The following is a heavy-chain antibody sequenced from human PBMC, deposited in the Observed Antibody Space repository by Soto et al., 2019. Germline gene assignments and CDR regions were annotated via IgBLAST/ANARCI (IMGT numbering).Heavy chain of an antibody. Sequence: PGGSLRLSCAASGFTFSSYWMHWVRQVPGKGLVRVSRIKGDGTNTGYADSVKGRFTISRDNVKNTLYLQMNSLRAEDTAVYYCARGLSGYYGFDYWGQGTLVTVSS. D-gene: IGHD5-12*01. J-gene: IGHJ4*02. CDR3: ARGLSGYYGFDY. V-gene: IGHV3-74*01. CDR1: GFTFSSYW. CDR2: IKGDGTNT.